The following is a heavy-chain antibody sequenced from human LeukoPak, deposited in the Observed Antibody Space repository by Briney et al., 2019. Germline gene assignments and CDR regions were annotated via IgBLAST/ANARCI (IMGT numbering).Heavy chain of an antibody. CDR3: ARGPSTDYDFWSGYSRGYYFDY. CDR2: INDSGST. D-gene: IGHD3-3*01. Sequence: SETLSLTCAVYGGSFSGYYWSWIRQPPGKGLEWIGEINDSGSTNYNPSLKSRVTISVDTSKNQFSLKLSSVTAADTAVYYCARGPSTDYDFWSGYSRGYYFDYWGQGTLVTVSS. V-gene: IGHV4-34*01. CDR1: GGSFSGYY. J-gene: IGHJ4*02.